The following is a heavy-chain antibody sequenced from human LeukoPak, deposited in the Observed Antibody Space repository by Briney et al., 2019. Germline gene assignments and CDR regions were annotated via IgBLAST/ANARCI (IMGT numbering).Heavy chain of an antibody. V-gene: IGHV3-48*03. D-gene: IGHD3-22*01. CDR1: GFSSSTYE. Sequence: GGSLRLSCAASGFSSSTYEMDWVRQAPGKGLEWVAYISSGGGTIYYADSVRGRFTISRGNAKNSLYLRMNSLRAEDTAVYYCAKEFIPESSGYDAFHIWGPGTMVTVSS. J-gene: IGHJ3*02. CDR3: AKEFIPESSGYDAFHI. CDR2: ISSGGGTI.